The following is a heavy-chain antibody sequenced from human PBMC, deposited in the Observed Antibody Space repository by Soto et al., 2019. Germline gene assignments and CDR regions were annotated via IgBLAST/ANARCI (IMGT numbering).Heavy chain of an antibody. J-gene: IGHJ6*02. V-gene: IGHV3-21*01. Sequence: GGSLRLSCAASGFTFSSYSMNWVRQAPGKGLECVSSISSSSSYIYYADSVKGRFTISRDNAKNSLYLQMNSLRAEDTAVYYCARDYHITIFGVVIVPGGMDVWGQGTTVTVSS. CDR1: GFTFSSYS. CDR2: ISSSSSYI. CDR3: ARDYHITIFGVVIVPGGMDV. D-gene: IGHD3-3*01.